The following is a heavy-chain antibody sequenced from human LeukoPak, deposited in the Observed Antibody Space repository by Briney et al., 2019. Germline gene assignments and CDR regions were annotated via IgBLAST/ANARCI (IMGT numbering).Heavy chain of an antibody. CDR3: AKHLALYSYGQLDY. Sequence: GGSLRRSCAASGFTFSSYAMSWVRQAPGKGLEWVSAISGSGGSTYYADSVKGRFTISRDNSKNTLYLQMNSLRAEDTAVYYCAKHLALYSYGQLDYWGQGTLVTVSS. CDR2: ISGSGGST. CDR1: GFTFSSYA. D-gene: IGHD5-18*01. V-gene: IGHV3-23*01. J-gene: IGHJ4*02.